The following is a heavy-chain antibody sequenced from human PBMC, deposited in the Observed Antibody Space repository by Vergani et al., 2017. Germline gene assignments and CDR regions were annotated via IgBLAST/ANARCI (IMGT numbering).Heavy chain of an antibody. Sequence: QVQLQESGPGVVKPSETLSLTCAVSGFSINSGYYWGWIRQPPGRGLEWIGSIFHIGDTYYHPSLKSLVTISVDTSKNQFSLKVKTVTAAATAVYYCTRHYYDSNSYYFTDYWGQGSLVTVSS. CDR3: TRHYYDSNSYYFTDY. CDR2: IFHIGDT. V-gene: IGHV4-38-2*01. J-gene: IGHJ4*02. D-gene: IGHD3-22*01. CDR1: GFSINSGYY.